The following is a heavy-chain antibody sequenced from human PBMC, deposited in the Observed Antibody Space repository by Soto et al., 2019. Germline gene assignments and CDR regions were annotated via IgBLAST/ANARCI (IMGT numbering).Heavy chain of an antibody. Sequence: QTGGSLRLSCAASGFTFSSYGMHWVRQAPGKGLEWVAVIWYDGSNKYYADSVKGRFTISRDNSKNTLYLQMNSLRAEDTAVYYRARDDHEMGATISDYWGQGTLVTVS. CDR3: ARDDHEMGATISDY. CDR2: IWYDGSNK. J-gene: IGHJ4*02. CDR1: GFTFSSYG. V-gene: IGHV3-33*01. D-gene: IGHD1-26*01.